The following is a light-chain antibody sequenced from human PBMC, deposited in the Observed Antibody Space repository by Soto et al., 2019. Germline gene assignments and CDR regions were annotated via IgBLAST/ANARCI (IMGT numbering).Light chain of an antibody. J-gene: IGKJ1*01. Sequence: DIQMTQTPSTLSASVGDRVTITCRASQNIATWLAWYQQKPGKAPKLLIYNASNVQSGVPSSFSGSGAGTEFTRTSSSLQPDDVATYYRQQYSSFTTFGQGTKVDI. CDR2: NAS. CDR1: QNIATW. CDR3: QQYSSFTT. V-gene: IGKV1-5*03.